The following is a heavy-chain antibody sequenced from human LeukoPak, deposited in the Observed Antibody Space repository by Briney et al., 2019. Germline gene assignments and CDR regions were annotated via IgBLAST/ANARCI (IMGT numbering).Heavy chain of an antibody. CDR1: GYKFTDDY. CDR3: ARDHVDTAMVRFDP. Sequence: ASVKVSCKASGYKFTDDYMHWVRQAPGQGLEFMGWINPDGGFTNYAQKFKGRVTMTRDTSISTAYMELSRLRSDDTAVYYCARDHVDTAMVRFDPWGQGTLVTVSS. J-gene: IGHJ5*02. D-gene: IGHD5-18*01. V-gene: IGHV1-2*02. CDR2: INPDGGFT.